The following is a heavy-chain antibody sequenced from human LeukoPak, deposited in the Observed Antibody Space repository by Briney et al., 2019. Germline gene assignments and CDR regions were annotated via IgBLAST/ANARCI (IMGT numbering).Heavy chain of an antibody. CDR3: ARPGNPQTSEDYFDY. CDR1: GGSISSSSYY. V-gene: IGHV4-39*01. CDR2: IYYSGST. Sequence: PSETLSLTCAVSGGSISSSSYYWGWIRQPPGKGLEWIGSIYYSGSTYYNPSLKSRVTISVDTSKNQFSLKLSSATAADTAVYYCARPGNPQTSEDYFDYWGQGTLVTVSS. J-gene: IGHJ4*02.